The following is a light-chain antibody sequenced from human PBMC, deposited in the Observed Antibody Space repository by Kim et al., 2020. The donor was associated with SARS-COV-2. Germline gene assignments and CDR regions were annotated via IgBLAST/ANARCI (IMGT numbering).Light chain of an antibody. CDR3: QQRTDWPIT. J-gene: IGKJ5*01. CDR1: QSVGRF. V-gene: IGKV3-11*01. Sequence: LSPGERATLSCRASQSVGRFLAWYQQTPGLPPRLLIYGASNRATGIPARFSGSGSGTDFTLTISRLEPEDSAVYYCQQRTDWPITFGQGTRLEIK. CDR2: GAS.